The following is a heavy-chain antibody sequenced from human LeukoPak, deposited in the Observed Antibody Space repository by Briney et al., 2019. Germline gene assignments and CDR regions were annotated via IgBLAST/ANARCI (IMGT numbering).Heavy chain of an antibody. CDR3: ARDDREVVGMNWFDP. J-gene: IGHJ5*02. Sequence: PGGSLRLSCAASGFTFSSYSMNWVRQAPGKGLEWVSSISSSRSYIYYADSVKGRFTISRDNAKNSLYLQMNSLRAEDTAVYYCARDDREVVGMNWFDPWGQGTLVTVSS. CDR2: ISSSRSYI. V-gene: IGHV3-21*01. CDR1: GFTFSSYS. D-gene: IGHD1-26*01.